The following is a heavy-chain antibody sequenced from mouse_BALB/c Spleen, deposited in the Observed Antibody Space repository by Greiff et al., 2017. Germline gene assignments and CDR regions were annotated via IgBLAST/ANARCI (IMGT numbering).Heavy chain of an antibody. Sequence: EVQVVESGGGLVQPGGSLRLSCATSGFTFTDYYMSWVRQPPGTALEWLGFIRNKANGYTTEYSASVKGRFTISRDNSQSILYLQMNTLRAEDSATYYCARDERERNWTYWYFDVWGAGTTVTVSS. J-gene: IGHJ1*01. CDR2: IRNKANGYTT. CDR1: GFTFTDYY. D-gene: IGHD4-1*01. V-gene: IGHV7-3*02. CDR3: ARDERERNWTYWYFDV.